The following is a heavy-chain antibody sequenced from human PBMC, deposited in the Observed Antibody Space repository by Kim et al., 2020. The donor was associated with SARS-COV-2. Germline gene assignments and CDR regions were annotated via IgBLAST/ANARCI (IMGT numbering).Heavy chain of an antibody. Sequence: GGSLRLSCAASGFTFGDYAMHWVRQAPGKGLEWVSGISWNSGSIGYADSVKGRFTISRDNAKNSLYLQMNSLRAEDTALYYCAKDFHAIGIAAPHDYWGQGTLVTVSS. V-gene: IGHV3-9*01. CDR1: GFTFGDYA. CDR2: ISWNSGSI. J-gene: IGHJ4*02. CDR3: AKDFHAIGIAAPHDY. D-gene: IGHD6-13*01.